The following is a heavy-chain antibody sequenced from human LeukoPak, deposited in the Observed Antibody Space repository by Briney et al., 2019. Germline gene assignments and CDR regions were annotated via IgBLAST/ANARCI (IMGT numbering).Heavy chain of an antibody. CDR3: ARGAVTVAGPAEYFQH. D-gene: IGHD6-19*01. V-gene: IGHV3-7*05. CDR1: GFTFGSYW. Sequence: GGSLRLSCAASGFTFGSYWMSWVRQAPGKRLDWVATIKEDGSDKYYVDSVKGRFTISRDNAKNSLYLQMNSLRAEDTAVYYCARGAVTVAGPAEYFQHWGQGTLVTVSS. CDR2: IKEDGSDK. J-gene: IGHJ1*01.